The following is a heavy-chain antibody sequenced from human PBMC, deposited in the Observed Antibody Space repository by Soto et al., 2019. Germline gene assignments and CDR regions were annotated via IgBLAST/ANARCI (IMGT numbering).Heavy chain of an antibody. CDR2: ISGSGGST. D-gene: IGHD3-3*01. V-gene: IGHV3-23*01. Sequence: GGSLRLSCAASGFTFSSYAMSWVRQAPGKGLEWVSAISGSGGSTYYADSVKGRFTISRDNSKNTLYLQMNSLRAEDTAVYYCAKDLRGYDFWSGWDWFDPWGQGTLVTVSS. CDR1: GFTFSSYA. J-gene: IGHJ5*02. CDR3: AKDLRGYDFWSGWDWFDP.